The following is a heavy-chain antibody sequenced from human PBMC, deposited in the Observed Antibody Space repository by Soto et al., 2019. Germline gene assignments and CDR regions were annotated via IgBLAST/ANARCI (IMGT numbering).Heavy chain of an antibody. J-gene: IGHJ4*02. CDR3: ARGGGSPYHNHEFDF. Sequence: SETLSLTCTVSGASITSNYWTWTRQPPGEGLEWIGNIYYSGVTNYNPSLQSRVTISVDRSNNQFSLKLSSVTAADTAVYYCARGGGSPYHNHEFDFWGQGTLVTVSS. CDR2: IYYSGVT. D-gene: IGHD6-13*01. CDR1: GASITSNY. V-gene: IGHV4-59*01.